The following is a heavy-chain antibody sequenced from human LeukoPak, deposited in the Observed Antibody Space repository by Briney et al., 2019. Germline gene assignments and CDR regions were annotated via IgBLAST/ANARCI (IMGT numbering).Heavy chain of an antibody. CDR2: ISSSSSYI. J-gene: IGHJ4*02. D-gene: IGHD2-8*01. Sequence: PGGSLRLSCAASGFTFSSYSMTWVRQAPGKGPEWVSSISSSSSYIYYADSVKGRFTISRDNAKNSLYLQMNSLRAEDTAVYYCARDRGGYCTNGVCYPFDYWGQGTLVTVSS. CDR1: GFTFSSYS. CDR3: ARDRGGYCTNGVCYPFDY. V-gene: IGHV3-21*01.